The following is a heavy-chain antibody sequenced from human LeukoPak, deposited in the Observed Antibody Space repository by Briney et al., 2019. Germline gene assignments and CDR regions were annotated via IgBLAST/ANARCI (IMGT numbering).Heavy chain of an antibody. Sequence: SETLSLTCAVFGGTFRGYYWSWIRQPPGKGLEWIGEIHYTGATNYKPSLKSRVTISGDPSKNQVSLRLYSVTAADTAVYYCARGVLGPYYFDLWGRGTLVTVSS. J-gene: IGHJ2*01. V-gene: IGHV4-34*01. CDR2: IHYTGAT. D-gene: IGHD7-27*01. CDR1: GGTFRGYY. CDR3: ARGVLGPYYFDL.